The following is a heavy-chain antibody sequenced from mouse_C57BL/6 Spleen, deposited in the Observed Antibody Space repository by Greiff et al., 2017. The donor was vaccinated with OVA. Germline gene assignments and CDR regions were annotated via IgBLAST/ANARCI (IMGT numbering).Heavy chain of an antibody. CDR1: GFTFSSYA. Sequence: EVKLVESGGGLVKPGGSLKLSCAASGFTFSSYAMSWVRQTPEKRLEWVATISDGGSYTYYPDNVKGRFTISRDNAKNNLYLQMSHLKSEDTAMYYCARDEIMDYWGQGTSVTVSS. CDR2: ISDGGSYT. CDR3: ARDEIMDY. J-gene: IGHJ4*01. V-gene: IGHV5-4*01.